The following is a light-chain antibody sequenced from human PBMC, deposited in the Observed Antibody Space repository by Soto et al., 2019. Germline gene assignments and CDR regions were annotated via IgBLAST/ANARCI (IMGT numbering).Light chain of an antibody. Sequence: EIVLTQSPATLSLSPGERATLSCRASQSVNSYLAWYQQKPGKAPRLLISDASNRATGIPARFSGSGSGTDFTLTVSSLEPEDFAVYYCQQRRDWPLTFGGGTKVEI. J-gene: IGKJ4*01. CDR1: QSVNSY. V-gene: IGKV3-11*01. CDR2: DAS. CDR3: QQRRDWPLT.